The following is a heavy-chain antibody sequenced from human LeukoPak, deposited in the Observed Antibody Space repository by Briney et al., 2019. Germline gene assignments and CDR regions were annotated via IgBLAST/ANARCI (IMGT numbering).Heavy chain of an antibody. Sequence: PGGSLRLSCAASGFTFSSYATHWVRQAPGKGLEWVAVISYDGSNKYYADSVKGRFTISRDNSKNTLYLQMNSLRAEDTAVYYCARELVGFYYYYGMDVWGQGTTVTVSS. CDR1: GFTFSSYA. CDR3: ARELVGFYYYYGMDV. J-gene: IGHJ6*02. CDR2: ISYDGSNK. D-gene: IGHD2-2*01. V-gene: IGHV3-30-3*01.